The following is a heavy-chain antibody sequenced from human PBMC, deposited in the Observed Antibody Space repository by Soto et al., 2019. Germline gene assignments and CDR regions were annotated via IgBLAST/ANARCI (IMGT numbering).Heavy chain of an antibody. V-gene: IGHV4-39*01. Sequence: PSETLSLTCTVSGGSISSSSYYWGWIRQPPGKGLEWIGSIYYSGSTYYNPSLKSRVTISVDTSKNQFSLKLSSVTAADTAVYYCARKRAYCGGDCYSVIDYWGQGTLVTVSS. D-gene: IGHD2-21*02. CDR1: GGSISSSSYY. CDR3: ARKRAYCGGDCYSVIDY. J-gene: IGHJ4*02. CDR2: IYYSGST.